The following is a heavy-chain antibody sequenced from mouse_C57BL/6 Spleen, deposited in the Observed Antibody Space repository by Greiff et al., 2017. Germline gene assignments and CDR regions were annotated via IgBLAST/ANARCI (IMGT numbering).Heavy chain of an antibody. D-gene: IGHD2-5*01. CDR2: IYPSDSET. CDR3: AREGYSKGDAMDY. J-gene: IGHJ4*01. V-gene: IGHV1-61*01. CDR1: GYTFTSYC. Sequence: QVHLQQPGAELVRPGSSVKLSCKASGYTFTSYCMDWVKQRPGQGLEWIGNIYPSDSETHYNQKFKDKATLTVDKSSSTAYMQLSSLTSEDSAVYYCAREGYSKGDAMDYWGQGTSVTVSS.